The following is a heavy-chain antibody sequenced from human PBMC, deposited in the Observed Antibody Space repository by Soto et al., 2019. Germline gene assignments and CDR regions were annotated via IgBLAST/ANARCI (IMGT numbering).Heavy chain of an antibody. J-gene: IGHJ6*02. CDR1: GYTFTSYY. V-gene: IGHV1-46*01. D-gene: IGHD2-2*01. Sequence: GASVKVSCKASGYTFTSYYMHWVRQAPGQGLEWMGIINPSGGSTSYAQKFQGRVTMTRDTSTSTVYMELSSLRSEDTAVYYCARDGDIVVVPAADPGPYYYGMDVWGQGTTVTVSS. CDR3: ARDGDIVVVPAADPGPYYYGMDV. CDR2: INPSGGST.